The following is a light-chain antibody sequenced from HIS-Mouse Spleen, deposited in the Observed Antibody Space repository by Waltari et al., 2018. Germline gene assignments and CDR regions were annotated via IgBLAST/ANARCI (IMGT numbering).Light chain of an antibody. CDR2: GNS. CDR1: SSTIGAGYD. V-gene: IGLV1-40*01. CDR3: QSYDSSLSGSYV. J-gene: IGLJ1*01. Sequence: QSVLTQPPSVSGAPGQRVTIPCTGSSSTIGAGYDVHGYQQLPGTAPKRLIYGNSNRPSGVPDRFSGSKSGTSASLAITGLQAEDEADYYCQSYDSSLSGSYVFGTGTKVTVL.